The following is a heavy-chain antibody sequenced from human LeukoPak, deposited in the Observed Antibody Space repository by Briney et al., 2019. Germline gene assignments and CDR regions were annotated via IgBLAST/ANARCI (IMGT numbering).Heavy chain of an antibody. J-gene: IGHJ4*02. CDR3: ARDRHWNQGNFDY. V-gene: IGHV1-2*02. D-gene: IGHD1-1*01. Sequence: ASVKVSCKASGYTITGYYIHWVRQAPGQGLEWMGWINPNSGDTNYAQKFQGRVTMTRDTSINTAFMELSRLRSDDTAVYYCARDRHWNQGNFDYWGQGTLVTVFS. CDR1: GYTITGYY. CDR2: INPNSGDT.